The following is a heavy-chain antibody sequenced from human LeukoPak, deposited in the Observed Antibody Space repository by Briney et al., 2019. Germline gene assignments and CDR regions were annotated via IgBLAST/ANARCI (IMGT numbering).Heavy chain of an antibody. D-gene: IGHD4-23*01. J-gene: IGHJ6*03. CDR1: GCSISSGYY. V-gene: IGHV4-38-2*01. CDR3: ARLYYGGITYYYYYMDV. CDR2: IYHSGST. Sequence: SETLSLTCAVSGCSISSGYYRGWSRQPPGKGLEWIGSIYHSGSTYYNPSLKSRVTISVDTSKNQFSLKLSSVTAADTAVYYCARLYYGGITYYYYYMDVWGKGTTVTVSS.